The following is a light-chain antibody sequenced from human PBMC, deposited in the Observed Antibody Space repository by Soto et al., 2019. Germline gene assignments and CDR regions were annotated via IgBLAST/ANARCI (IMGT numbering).Light chain of an antibody. CDR1: QSINNW. V-gene: IGKV1-5*03. CDR3: QQYNSYSPWA. Sequence: DIQMTQSPSTLSASVGDRVTIACRASQSINNWLAWYQQTAGKAPKLLIYKASTLESGVPSRFSGSGSGTEFTLTISSLQPDDFATYYCQQYNSYSPWAFGQGTKVEIK. CDR2: KAS. J-gene: IGKJ1*01.